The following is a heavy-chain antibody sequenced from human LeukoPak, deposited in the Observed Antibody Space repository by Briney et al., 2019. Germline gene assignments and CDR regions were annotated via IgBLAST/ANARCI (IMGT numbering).Heavy chain of an antibody. D-gene: IGHD1-26*01. Sequence: GGSLRLSCTASGFICSDYAMSWARQAPGKGLEWVAGISSSGSGGNTYYADSVKGRFTISRDTSKNILFLQMNTLRAEDTAIYYCAKGRTVGASYWYFDLWGRGTLVTVSS. V-gene: IGHV3-23*01. CDR1: GFICSDYA. CDR2: ISSSGSGGNT. J-gene: IGHJ2*01. CDR3: AKGRTVGASYWYFDL.